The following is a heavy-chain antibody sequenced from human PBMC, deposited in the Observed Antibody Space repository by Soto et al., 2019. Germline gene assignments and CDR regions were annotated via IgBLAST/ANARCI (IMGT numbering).Heavy chain of an antibody. Sequence: QITLKESGPTLVKPTQTLTLTCTFCGFSLSTSGVGVGWIRQPPGKALEWLELMSWDDDKRYRPSLKSRLTITKDTSKNQVVLTMTNMDPVDTATYYCAHSRPDPYDFWSGYHWFDPWGQGTLVTVSS. J-gene: IGHJ5*02. CDR3: AHSRPDPYDFWSGYHWFDP. CDR1: GFSLSTSGVG. CDR2: MSWDDDK. V-gene: IGHV2-5*02. D-gene: IGHD3-3*01.